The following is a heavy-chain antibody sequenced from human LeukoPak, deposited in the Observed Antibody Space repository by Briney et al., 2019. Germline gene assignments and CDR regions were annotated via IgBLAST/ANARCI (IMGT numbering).Heavy chain of an antibody. D-gene: IGHD5-18*01. CDR2: ISSSSSYI. CDR1: GFTVSSNY. J-gene: IGHJ3*02. CDR3: ARDQLSPGAFDI. Sequence: GGSLRLSCAASGFTVSSNYMSWVRQAPGKGLEWVSSISSSSSYIYYADSVKGRFTISRDNAKNSLYLQMNSLRAEDTAVYYCARDQLSPGAFDIWGQGTMVTVSS. V-gene: IGHV3-21*01.